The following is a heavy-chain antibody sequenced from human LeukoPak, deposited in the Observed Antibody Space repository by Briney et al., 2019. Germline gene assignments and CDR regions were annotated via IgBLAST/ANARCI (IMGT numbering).Heavy chain of an antibody. V-gene: IGHV3-23*01. CDR3: AKDGTDSSGWYRRGSAFDI. Sequence: PGGSLRLSCAASGFTFSSYGMSWVRQAPGKGLEWVSAISGSGGSTYYADSVKGRFTISRDNSKNTLYLQMNSLRAEDTAVYYCAKDGTDSSGWYRRGSAFDIWGQGTMVSVSS. J-gene: IGHJ3*02. D-gene: IGHD6-19*01. CDR2: ISGSGGST. CDR1: GFTFSSYG.